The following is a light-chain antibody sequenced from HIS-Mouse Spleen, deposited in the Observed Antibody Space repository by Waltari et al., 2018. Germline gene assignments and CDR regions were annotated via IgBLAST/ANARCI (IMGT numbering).Light chain of an antibody. CDR2: EGS. Sequence: QSALTQPASVSGPPGQSITISCPGTSSPVGSYNLVPCYQQHPGKAPKLMIYEGSKRPSGVSNRFSGSKSGNTASLTISGLQAEDEADYYCCSYAGSSTSVVFGGGTKLTVL. CDR3: CSYAGSSTSVV. J-gene: IGLJ2*01. CDR1: SSPVGSYNL. V-gene: IGLV2-23*01.